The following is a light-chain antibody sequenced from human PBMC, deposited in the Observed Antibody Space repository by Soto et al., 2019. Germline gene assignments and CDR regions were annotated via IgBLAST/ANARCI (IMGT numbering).Light chain of an antibody. Sequence: ILLTQSPGTLSLSPGERAALSCRASQSVRPSSLAWYQQRPGQSPRLLIYGASSSATGVPDRFSGRGSGTDFTLISSRRVPEDNAVYYCQQFAGSFGGGTKVEIK. CDR2: GAS. CDR3: QQFAGS. CDR1: QSVRPSS. V-gene: IGKV3-20*01. J-gene: IGKJ4*02.